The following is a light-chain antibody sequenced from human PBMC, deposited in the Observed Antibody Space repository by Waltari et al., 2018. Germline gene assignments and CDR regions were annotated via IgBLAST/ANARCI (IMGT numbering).Light chain of an antibody. V-gene: IGLV10-54*04. CDR3: SAWDVSLSAWV. Sequence: QAGLTQPPSVSKGLRQTATPTCTGNSNNVGNEGAAWLQQHQGHPPKLLSYRDNTRPSGISERFSASRSGNTASLTITGLQPEDEADYYCSAWDVSLSAWVFGGGTKLTV. CDR1: SNNVGNEG. J-gene: IGLJ3*02. CDR2: RDN.